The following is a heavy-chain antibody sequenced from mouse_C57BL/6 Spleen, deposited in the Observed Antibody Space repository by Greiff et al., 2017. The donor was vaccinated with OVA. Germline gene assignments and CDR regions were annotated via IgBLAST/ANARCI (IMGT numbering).Heavy chain of an antibody. J-gene: IGHJ3*01. CDR2: INPNNGGT. CDR3: ARSSIYYYGSSYVWFAY. Sequence: VQLQQSGPELVKPGASVKIPCKASGYTFTDYNMDWVKQSHGKSLEWIGDINPNNGGTIYNQKFKGKATLTVDKSSSTAYMELRSLTSEDTAVYYCARSSIYYYGSSYVWFAYWGQGTLVTVSA. V-gene: IGHV1-18*01. CDR1: GYTFTDYN. D-gene: IGHD1-1*01.